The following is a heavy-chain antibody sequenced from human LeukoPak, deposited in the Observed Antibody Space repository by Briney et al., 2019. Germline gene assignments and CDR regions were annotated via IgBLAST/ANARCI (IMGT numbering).Heavy chain of an antibody. Sequence: SQTLSLTCAISGDSVSSNSAAWNWIRQSPSRGLEWLGRTYYRSKWYNDYATSVKSRINISADTSKNQFSLKLSSVTAADTAVYYCARARRYDSSGYPTFDYWGQGTLVTVSS. CDR3: ARARRYDSSGYPTFDY. CDR1: GDSVSSNSAA. CDR2: TYYRSKWYN. D-gene: IGHD3-22*01. J-gene: IGHJ4*02. V-gene: IGHV6-1*01.